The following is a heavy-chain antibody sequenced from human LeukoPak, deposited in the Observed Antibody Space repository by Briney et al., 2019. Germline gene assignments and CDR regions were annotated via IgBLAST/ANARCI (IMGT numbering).Heavy chain of an antibody. CDR1: GGSISSSSYY. D-gene: IGHD5-18*01. Sequence: SETLSLTCTVSGGSISSSSYYWGWIRQPPGKGLEWIGSIYYSGSTYYNPSLKSRVTISVDTSKNQFSLKLSSVTAADTAVYYRARAGGYSYGLFDYWGQGTLVTVSS. J-gene: IGHJ4*02. V-gene: IGHV4-39*07. CDR3: ARAGGYSYGLFDY. CDR2: IYYSGST.